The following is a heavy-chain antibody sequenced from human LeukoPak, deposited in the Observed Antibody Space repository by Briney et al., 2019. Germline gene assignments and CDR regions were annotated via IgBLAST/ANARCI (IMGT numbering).Heavy chain of an antibody. CDR3: AKDRYGGNSPGYYYYYYGMDV. Sequence: GGSLRLSCAASGFTFSSYAMSWVRQAPGKGLEWVSAISGSGGSTYYADSVKGRFTISRDNSKNTLYLQMNCLRAEDTAVYYCAKDRYGGNSPGYYYYYYGMDVWGQGTTVTVSS. V-gene: IGHV3-23*01. J-gene: IGHJ6*02. D-gene: IGHD4-23*01. CDR2: ISGSGGST. CDR1: GFTFSSYA.